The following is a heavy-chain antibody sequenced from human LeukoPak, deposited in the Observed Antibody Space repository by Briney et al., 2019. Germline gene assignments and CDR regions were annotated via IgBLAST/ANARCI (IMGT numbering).Heavy chain of an antibody. V-gene: IGHV3-74*01. D-gene: IGHD6-6*01. Sequence: GGSLRLSCAASGFTFTSWSRHWVRQAPGKGLVWASRIKVDGTITNYADSVKGRFTISRDNAKNALYLQMNSLGVEDTAVYFCAKMSSSSSSDDYWGQGTLVTVSS. CDR3: AKMSSSSSSDDY. CDR1: GFTFTSWS. CDR2: IKVDGTIT. J-gene: IGHJ4*02.